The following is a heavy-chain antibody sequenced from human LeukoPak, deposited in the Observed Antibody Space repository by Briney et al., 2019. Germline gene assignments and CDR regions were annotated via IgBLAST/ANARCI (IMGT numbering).Heavy chain of an antibody. D-gene: IGHD2-2*01. CDR3: AKVGQGVVVVPAAPVSY. CDR2: SSGSGGST. CDR1: GFTFSSYA. Sequence: PGGSLRLSCAASGFTFSSYAMSWVRQAPGKGLEWVSASSGSGGSTYYADSVKGRFTISRDNSKNTLYLQMNSLRAEDTAVYYCAKVGQGVVVVPAAPVSYWGQGTLVTVSS. J-gene: IGHJ4*02. V-gene: IGHV3-23*01.